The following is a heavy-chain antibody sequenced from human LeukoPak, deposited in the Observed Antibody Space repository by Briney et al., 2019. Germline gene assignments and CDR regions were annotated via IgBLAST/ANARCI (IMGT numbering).Heavy chain of an antibody. CDR1: GFTFEDYA. CDR2: INWVDTSP. V-gene: IGHV3-9*01. J-gene: IGHJ4*02. Sequence: GGSLRLSCAASGFTFEDYAMHWVRQTPGKGLEWVSGINWVDTSPDYADSVKGRITISRDNAKNSLYLQMNSLRAEDTALYYCAKDMAVAGTGPLDYWGQGTLVTVSS. CDR3: AKDMAVAGTGPLDY. D-gene: IGHD6-19*01.